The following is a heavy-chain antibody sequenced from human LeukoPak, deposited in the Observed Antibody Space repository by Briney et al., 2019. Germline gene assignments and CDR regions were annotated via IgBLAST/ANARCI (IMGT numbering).Heavy chain of an antibody. CDR1: GGSISSYY. J-gene: IGHJ5*02. D-gene: IGHD6-19*01. CDR3: ARANTDSSGWYFGIQAWFDP. V-gene: IGHV4-59*01. Sequence: PSETLSLTCTVSGGSISSYYWSWIRQPPGKGLEWIGYIYYSGSTNYNPSLKSRVTISVDTSKNQFSLKLSSVTAADTAVYYCARANTDSSGWYFGIQAWFDPWGQGTLVTVSS. CDR2: IYYSGST.